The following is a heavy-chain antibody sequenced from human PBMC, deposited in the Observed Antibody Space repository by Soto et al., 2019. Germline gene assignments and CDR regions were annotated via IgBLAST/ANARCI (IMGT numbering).Heavy chain of an antibody. CDR3: ARVGRYTISTIVDY. Sequence: SETLSLTCAVSGGSISSGGYSWSWIRQPPGKGLEWIGYIYHSGSTYYNPSLKSRVTISVDRSKNQFSLKLSSVTAADTAVYYCARVGRYTISTIVDYWGQGTLVTVSS. D-gene: IGHD1-26*01. CDR2: IYHSGST. V-gene: IGHV4-30-2*01. J-gene: IGHJ4*02. CDR1: GGSISSGGYS.